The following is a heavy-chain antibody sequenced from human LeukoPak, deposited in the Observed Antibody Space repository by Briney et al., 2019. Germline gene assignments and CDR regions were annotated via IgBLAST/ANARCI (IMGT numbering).Heavy chain of an antibody. CDR2: ISKSGDHT. D-gene: IGHD3-16*01. CDR1: GFTFSSYA. J-gene: IGHJ6*02. Sequence: QPGGSLRLSCAASGFTFSSYAMSWVRQAPGKGLEWVSAISKSGDHTYYAASAKGRFTIYRDNSKNTQYLQMNSLRAEDTAVYYCATSWGPDTGAFRWGRDGMDVWGQGTTVIVS. CDR3: ATSWGPDTGAFRWGRDGMDV. V-gene: IGHV3-23*01.